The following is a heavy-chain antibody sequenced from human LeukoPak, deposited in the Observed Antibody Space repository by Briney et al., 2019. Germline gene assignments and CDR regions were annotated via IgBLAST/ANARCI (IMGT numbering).Heavy chain of an antibody. CDR1: GFTFSSYA. V-gene: IGHV3-23*01. CDR3: AKDGTYYYGSGNFDY. CDR2: ISGSGGST. J-gene: IGHJ4*02. D-gene: IGHD3-10*01. Sequence: GGSLRLSCAASGFTFSSYAMSWVRRAPGKGLEWVSAISGSGGSTYYADSVKGRFTISRDNSKNTLYLQMNSLRAEGTAVYYCAKDGTYYYGSGNFDYWGQGTLVTVSS.